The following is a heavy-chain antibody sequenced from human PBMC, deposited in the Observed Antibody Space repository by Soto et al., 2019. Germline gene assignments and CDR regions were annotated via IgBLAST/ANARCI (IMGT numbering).Heavy chain of an antibody. CDR2: INAGNGNT. J-gene: IGHJ6*02. D-gene: IGHD3-10*01. V-gene: IGHV1-3*01. Sequence: RASVKVSCKASGYTFTSYAIHWVRQAPGQRLEWMGWINAGNGNTKYSQKFQGRVTITRDTSASTAYMELSSLRYEDTAVYYCAIAPGSGGMDVWGQGTTVTVSS. CDR1: GYTFTSYA. CDR3: AIAPGSGGMDV.